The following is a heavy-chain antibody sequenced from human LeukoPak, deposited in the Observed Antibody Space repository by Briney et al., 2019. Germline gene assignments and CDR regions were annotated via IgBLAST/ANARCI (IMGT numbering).Heavy chain of an antibody. J-gene: IGHJ6*02. CDR2: ISSSSSYI. CDR3: ARDPRPVPYYDFWSGCQADYYGMDV. D-gene: IGHD3-3*01. V-gene: IGHV3-21*01. Sequence: PGGSLRLSCAASGFTFSSYSMNWVRQAPGKGLEWVSSISSSSSYIYYADSVKGRFTISRDNAKNSLYLQMNSLRAEDTAVYYCARDPRPVPYYDFWSGCQADYYGMDVWGQGTTVTVS. CDR1: GFTFSSYS.